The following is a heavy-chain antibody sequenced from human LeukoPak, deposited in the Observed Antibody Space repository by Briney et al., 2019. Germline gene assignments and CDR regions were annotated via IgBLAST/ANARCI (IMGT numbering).Heavy chain of an antibody. V-gene: IGHV4-34*01. CDR3: ARRSSWTMFDY. CDR2: INHSGST. J-gene: IGHJ4*03. Sequence: SSETLSLTCAVYGGSFSGYYWSWIRQPPGKGLEWIGEINHSGSTNYNPSLKSRVTISVDTSKNQFSLKLSSVTAADTAVYYCARRSSWTMFDYWGQGTTVTVSS. D-gene: IGHD6-13*01. CDR1: GGSFSGYY.